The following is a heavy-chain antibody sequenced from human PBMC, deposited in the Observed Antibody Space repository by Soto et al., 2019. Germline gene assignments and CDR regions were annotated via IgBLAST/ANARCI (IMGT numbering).Heavy chain of an antibody. Sequence: EVQLVESGGGLVQPGGSLRLSCAASGFTFSSYWMHWVRQAPGKGLVWVARINSDGGSISYANSVKGRFTISRDNAKNTLYLQMNSLRAEDTAVYYCAKRTSMSGNYYFDYWGQGILVTVSS. CDR1: GFTFSSYW. J-gene: IGHJ4*02. D-gene: IGHD3-10*01. CDR2: INSDGGSI. CDR3: AKRTSMSGNYYFDY. V-gene: IGHV3-74*01.